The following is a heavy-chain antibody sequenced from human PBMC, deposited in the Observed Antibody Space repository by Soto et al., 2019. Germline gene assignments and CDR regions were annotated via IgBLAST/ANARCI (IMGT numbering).Heavy chain of an antibody. CDR1: GGSISSYY. J-gene: IGHJ6*02. CDR3: ARDVQGAAMDQYDYYGMDV. CDR2: IYTSGST. V-gene: IGHV4-4*07. D-gene: IGHD5-18*01. Sequence: QVQLQESGPGLVKPSETLSLTCTVSGGSISSYYWSWIRQPAGKGLEWIGRIYTSGSTNYNHSRKSRVTMSVDTSKNQFSLKLSSVTAADTAVYYCARDVQGAAMDQYDYYGMDVWGQGTTVTVSS.